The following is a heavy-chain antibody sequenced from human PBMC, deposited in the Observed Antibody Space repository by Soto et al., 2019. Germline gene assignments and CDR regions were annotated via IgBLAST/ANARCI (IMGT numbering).Heavy chain of an antibody. J-gene: IGHJ4*02. CDR2: TSNNGAAT. Sequence: EVLLLESGGGLVQPGGSLRLSCAPSGFTFSSYAMSWVRQAPGKGLEWVSATSNNGAATFYTESVKGRFTISRDNSRSTLYLQMNSLIVEDTALYYCARISTVTANFDYWGQGSLVTVSS. V-gene: IGHV3-23*01. CDR1: GFTFSSYA. CDR3: ARISTVTANFDY. D-gene: IGHD2-21*02.